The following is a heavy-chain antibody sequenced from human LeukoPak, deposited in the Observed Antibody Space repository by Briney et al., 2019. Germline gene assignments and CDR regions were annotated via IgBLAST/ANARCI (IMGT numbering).Heavy chain of an antibody. CDR2: IWYDGSNK. CDR3: ARVRCSGGSCYFDYFDY. CDR1: GFTFSSYG. Sequence: QAGGSLRLSCAASGFTFSSYGMHWVRQAPGKGLEWVAVIWYDGSNKYYADSVKGRFTISRDNSKNTLYLQMNSLRAEDTAVYYCARVRCSGGSCYFDYFDYWGQGTLVTVSS. J-gene: IGHJ4*02. D-gene: IGHD2-15*01. V-gene: IGHV3-33*01.